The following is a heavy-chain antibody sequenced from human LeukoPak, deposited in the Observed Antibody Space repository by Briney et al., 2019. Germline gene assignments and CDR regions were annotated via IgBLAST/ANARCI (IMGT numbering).Heavy chain of an antibody. CDR1: RFTVSDNY. Sequence: GGSLRLSCAASRFTVSDNYMTWVRQSPGKGLEWVSVIYSDGRTYYADSVKGSFTISRDNSKNTLYLQMNSLRAEDTAVYYCARIQWLDTNWFDPWGQGTLVTVSS. J-gene: IGHJ5*02. D-gene: IGHD6-19*01. CDR3: ARIQWLDTNWFDP. V-gene: IGHV3-66*01. CDR2: IYSDGRT.